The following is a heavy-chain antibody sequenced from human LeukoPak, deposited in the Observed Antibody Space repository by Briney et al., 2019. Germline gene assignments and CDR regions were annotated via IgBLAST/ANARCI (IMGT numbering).Heavy chain of an antibody. J-gene: IGHJ4*02. CDR3: ARDRDYYDSSGYYGYFDY. CDR2: IIPIFGTA. V-gene: IGHV1-69*01. D-gene: IGHD3-22*01. Sequence: EASVKVSCKASGGTFSSYAISWVRQAPGQGLEWMGGIIPIFGTANYAQKFQGRVTITADESTSTAYMELSSLRSEDTAVYYCARDRDYYDSSGYYGYFDYWGQGTLVTVSS. CDR1: GGTFSSYA.